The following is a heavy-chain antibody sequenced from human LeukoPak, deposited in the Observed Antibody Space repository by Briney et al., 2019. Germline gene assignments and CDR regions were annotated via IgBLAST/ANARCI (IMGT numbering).Heavy chain of an antibody. J-gene: IGHJ4*02. CDR3: ARGPPNWGYDY. D-gene: IGHD7-27*01. CDR2: MSPNSGDT. V-gene: IGHV1-8*01. Sequence: ASVKVSCKASGYTFTSYDFNWVRQATGQRPERMGWMSPNSGDTGYAQKFQDRVTMTRNTSISTAYMELSSLRSDDTAVYYCARGPPNWGYDYWGPGTLVTVSS. CDR1: GYTFTSYD.